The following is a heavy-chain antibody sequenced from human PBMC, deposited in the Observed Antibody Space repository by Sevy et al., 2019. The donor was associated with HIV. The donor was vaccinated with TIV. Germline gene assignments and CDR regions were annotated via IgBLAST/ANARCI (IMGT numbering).Heavy chain of an antibody. V-gene: IGHV4-59*01. J-gene: IGHJ5*02. D-gene: IGHD3-10*01. CDR2: IYYSGST. Sequence: SETLSLTCTVSGGSISSYYWSWIRQPPGKGLEWIGYIYYSGSTNYNPSLKSRVTISVDTSKNQFSLKLSSVTAADTAVYYCARDRYYGSGSHPRGWFDPWGQGTLVTVSS. CDR3: ARDRYYGSGSHPRGWFDP. CDR1: GGSISSYY.